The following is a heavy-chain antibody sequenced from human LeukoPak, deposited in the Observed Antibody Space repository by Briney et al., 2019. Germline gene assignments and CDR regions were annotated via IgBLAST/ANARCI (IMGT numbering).Heavy chain of an antibody. CDR3: AKSHCGSFSCSRAEF. CDR2: MSGGGGST. Sequence: GGSLRLSCAASGFTFSSYGMSWVRQAPGKGLEWVSAMSGGGGSTFYADSVKGRFTISRDNSKSTLYLQMNSLRDEDTAVYYCAKSHCGSFSCSRAEFWGQGTLVTVSS. D-gene: IGHD2-2*01. V-gene: IGHV3-23*01. J-gene: IGHJ4*02. CDR1: GFTFSSYG.